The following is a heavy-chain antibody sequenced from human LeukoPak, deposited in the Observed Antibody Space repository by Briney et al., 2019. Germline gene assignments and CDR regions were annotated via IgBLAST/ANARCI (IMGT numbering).Heavy chain of an antibody. V-gene: IGHV3-9*01. D-gene: IGHD4-17*01. CDR1: GFTFDDYA. CDR2: ISWNSGSI. CDR3: ARDAYGDYSFDY. Sequence: GGSLRLSCAASGFTFDDYAMHWVRQAPGKGLEWVSGISWNSGSIGYADSVKGRFTISRDNAKNSLYLQMNSLRAEDTALYYCARDAYGDYSFDYWGQGTLVTVSS. J-gene: IGHJ4*02.